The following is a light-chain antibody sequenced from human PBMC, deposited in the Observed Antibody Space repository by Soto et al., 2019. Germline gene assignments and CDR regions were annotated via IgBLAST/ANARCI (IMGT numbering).Light chain of an antibody. CDR3: QSYDSSLSVV. Sequence: QAVVTQPPSVSGAPGQRVTISCTGSSSNIGAGYDVHWYQQLPGTAPKLLIYGNSNRPSGVPDRFSGSKSGTSASLAITGLQSEYEADDNCQSYDSSLSVVFGGGTKVTVL. CDR2: GNS. V-gene: IGLV1-40*01. J-gene: IGLJ2*01. CDR1: SSNIGAGYD.